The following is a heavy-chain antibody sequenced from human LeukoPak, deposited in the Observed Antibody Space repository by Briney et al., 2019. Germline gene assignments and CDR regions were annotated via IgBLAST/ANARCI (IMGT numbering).Heavy chain of an antibody. Sequence: RASETLSLTCTVSGGSISSYYWSWIRLPPGKGPEWIGYIYYTGATYYNPSLKSRVTISLDTSKNQFSLKLSSVTAADAAVYYCARAGYSYGTGYYFDYWGQGALVTVSS. D-gene: IGHD5-18*01. V-gene: IGHV4-59*01. CDR3: ARAGYSYGTGYYFDY. J-gene: IGHJ4*02. CDR2: IYYTGAT. CDR1: GGSISSYY.